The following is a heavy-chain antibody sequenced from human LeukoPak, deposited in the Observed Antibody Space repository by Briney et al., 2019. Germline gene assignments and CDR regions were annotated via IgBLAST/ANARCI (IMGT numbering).Heavy chain of an antibody. CDR2: ISYDGSNK. J-gene: IGHJ4*02. CDR3: AKLTSDTMVRGVTTDY. V-gene: IGHV3-30-3*02. Sequence: GGSLRLSCAASGFTFSSYAMHWVRQAPGKGLEWVAVISYDGSNKYYADSVKGRFSISRDNSRNTLYLQVTSLRAEDTAVYYCAKLTSDTMVRGVTTDYWGQGTLVTVSS. D-gene: IGHD3-10*01. CDR1: GFTFSSYA.